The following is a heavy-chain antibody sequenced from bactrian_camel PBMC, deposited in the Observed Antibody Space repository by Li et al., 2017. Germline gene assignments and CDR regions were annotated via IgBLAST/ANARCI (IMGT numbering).Heavy chain of an antibody. J-gene: IGHJ7*01. CDR1: GYTFSNQC. Sequence: LVQSGGSLRLSCAASGYTFSNQCMGWFRQAPGKEREGVASIDSDGSFNYADSVEGRFTISEDNAKNIVYLQMNSLQSEDTWLYYCATDLLWDGTDYHTDYGMNYWGVGTQVTVS. V-gene: IGHV3S53*01. D-gene: IGHD2*01. CDR2: IDSDGSF.